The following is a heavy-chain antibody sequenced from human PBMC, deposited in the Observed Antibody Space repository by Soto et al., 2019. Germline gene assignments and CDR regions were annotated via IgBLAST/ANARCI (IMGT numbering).Heavy chain of an antibody. Sequence: EVHLLESGGGLVQPGGSLRLSCAASGFTLSSYHMNWVRQAPGKGLEWVTCITGWGDSIYDADSVKGRFTISSDDSKNTLYLQLNSLRAEDAAVYFWAKIGSGYDEWYLDLWGRGTLVTVSS. CDR2: ITGWGDSI. CDR1: GFTLSSYH. D-gene: IGHD5-12*01. CDR3: AKIGSGYDEWYLDL. J-gene: IGHJ2*01. V-gene: IGHV3-23*01.